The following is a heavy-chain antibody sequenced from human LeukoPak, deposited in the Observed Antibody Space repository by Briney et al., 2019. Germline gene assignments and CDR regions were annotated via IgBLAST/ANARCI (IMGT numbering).Heavy chain of an antibody. CDR2: IIPIFGTA. CDR3: ATYVDTASFDY. V-gene: IGHV1-69*13. D-gene: IGHD5-18*01. Sequence: ASVKVSCKASGGTFISYAISWVRQAPGQGLEWMGGIIPIFGTANYAQKFQGRVTITADESTSTAYMELSSLRSEDTAVYYCATYVDTASFDYWGQGTLVTVSS. J-gene: IGHJ4*02. CDR1: GGTFISYA.